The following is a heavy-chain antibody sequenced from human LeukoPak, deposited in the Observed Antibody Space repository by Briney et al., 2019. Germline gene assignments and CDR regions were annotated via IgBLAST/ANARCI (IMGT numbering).Heavy chain of an antibody. J-gene: IGHJ5*02. CDR2: IIPIFGTA. D-gene: IGHD3-16*01. Sequence: SVKVSCKASGGTFSSYAIIWVRQAPGQGLEWMGGIIPIFGTANYAQKFQGRVTITADESTSTAYMELSSLRSEDTAVYYCARAKRETLRSGTIRFDPWGQGTLVTVSS. CDR1: GGTFSSYA. V-gene: IGHV1-69*01. CDR3: ARAKRETLRSGTIRFDP.